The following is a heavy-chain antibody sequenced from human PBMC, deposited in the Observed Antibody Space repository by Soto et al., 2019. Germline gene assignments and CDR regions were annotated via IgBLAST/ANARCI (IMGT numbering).Heavy chain of an antibody. Sequence: GCLTLSCAATRFTFSDHYMDWVSQAPGRGLEGVARSRNKANSYTTEYAAPVKGRVTISRDDSKNSLYLQINCLKTEDTAVYYCARGIAVAPGAFDIWGQGT. CDR3: ARGIAVAPGAFDI. CDR1: RFTFSDHY. CDR2: SRNKANSYTT. D-gene: IGHD6-19*01. V-gene: IGHV3-72*01. J-gene: IGHJ3*02.